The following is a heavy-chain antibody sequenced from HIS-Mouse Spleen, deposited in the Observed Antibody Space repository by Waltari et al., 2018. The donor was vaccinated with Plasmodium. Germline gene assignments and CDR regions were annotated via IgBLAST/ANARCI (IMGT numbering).Heavy chain of an antibody. CDR2: INPNSGGT. V-gene: IGHV1-2*02. Sequence: QVQLVQSGAEVKKPGASVKVSCKASGYTFTGYYMHWVRQAPGQGLEWMGWINPNSGGTNYAQKFQGRVTMTRDTAISTAYMALSRLRSDETAVYYCARVLGYKAAAGTFVEYFQHWGQGTLVTVSS. CDR3: ARVLGYKAAAGTFVEYFQH. CDR1: GYTFTGYY. J-gene: IGHJ1*01. D-gene: IGHD6-13*01.